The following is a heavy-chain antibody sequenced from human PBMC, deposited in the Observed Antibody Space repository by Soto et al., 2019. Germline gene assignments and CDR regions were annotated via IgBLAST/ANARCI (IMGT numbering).Heavy chain of an antibody. Sequence: PSETLSLTCAVYGGSFSGYYWSWIRQPPGKGLEWIGEINHSGSTNYNPSLKSRVTISVDTSKNQFSLKLSSVTAADTAVYYCARGPTYYYGSGSYRTSLFDYWGQGTLVTVSS. CDR1: GGSFSGYY. D-gene: IGHD3-10*01. J-gene: IGHJ4*02. CDR3: ARGPTYYYGSGSYRTSLFDY. CDR2: INHSGST. V-gene: IGHV4-34*01.